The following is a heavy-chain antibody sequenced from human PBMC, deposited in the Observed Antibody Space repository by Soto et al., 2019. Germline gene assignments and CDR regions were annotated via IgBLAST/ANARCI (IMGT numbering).Heavy chain of an antibody. D-gene: IGHD3-22*01. Sequence: QVQLVESGGGVVQPGRSLRLSCAASGFTFSSYGMHWVRQAPGKGLEWVAVISYDGSNKYYEDSVKGRFTISRNNSKNTLYLQMNSLRAEDTAVYYCAKFHRYYDRSCCCMDVWGQGTTVTGS. J-gene: IGHJ6*02. CDR2: ISYDGSNK. CDR1: GFTFSSYG. V-gene: IGHV3-30*18. CDR3: AKFHRYYDRSCCCMDV.